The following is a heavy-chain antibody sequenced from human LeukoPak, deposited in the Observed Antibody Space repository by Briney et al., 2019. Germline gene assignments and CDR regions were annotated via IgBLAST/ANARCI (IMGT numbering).Heavy chain of an antibody. D-gene: IGHD3-10*01. V-gene: IGHV5-51*01. J-gene: IGHJ4*02. Sequence: GEPLPIPSKGSGSRFTNSWITWAGQMTAKGLEWRGFIYSGDSDTSYSPSLQGQVTISTDKSMSTTSLQLSSLKAPDTALSYCEISGGGGFDYWGQGTLVTVSS. CDR1: GSRFTNSW. CDR2: IYSGDSDT. CDR3: EISGGGGFDY.